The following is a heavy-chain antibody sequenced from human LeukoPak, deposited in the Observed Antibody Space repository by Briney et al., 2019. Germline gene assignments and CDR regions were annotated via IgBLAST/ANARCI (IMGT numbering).Heavy chain of an antibody. J-gene: IGHJ4*02. CDR1: GFTFNNAW. D-gene: IGHD1-26*01. Sequence: PGGSLRLSCAASGFTFNNAWMSWVRHAPGKGLEWVGRIKSKTDGGTTDYAAPVKGRFTISRDDSKNTLYLQMNSLKTEDTAVYYCTKLWTSGSYDCGGQGTLVTVSS. V-gene: IGHV3-15*01. CDR3: TKLWTSGSYDC. CDR2: IKSKTDGGTT.